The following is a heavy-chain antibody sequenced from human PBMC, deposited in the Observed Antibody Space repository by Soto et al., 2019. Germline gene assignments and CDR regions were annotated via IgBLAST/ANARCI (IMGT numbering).Heavy chain of an antibody. J-gene: IGHJ4*02. V-gene: IGHV1-3*04. Sequence: QVHLEQSGAEVKKPGASVKVSCKASGYTFTRSLMHWVRQAPGQSLEWMGWINIGTGYTKISQRFQGRVSSAGDTSGSTAYMELRSLRSEATAVYYCARSKNYGSGAYSDYWGQGTLVTISS. CDR2: INIGTGYT. CDR3: ARSKNYGSGAYSDY. CDR1: GYTFTRSL. D-gene: IGHD3-10*01.